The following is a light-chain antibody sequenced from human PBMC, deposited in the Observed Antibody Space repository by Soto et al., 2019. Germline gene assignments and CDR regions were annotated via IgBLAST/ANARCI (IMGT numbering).Light chain of an antibody. CDR3: SSYTRRSKLV. CDR2: EVT. CDR1: SSGVGGYNY. J-gene: IGLJ1*01. Sequence: QSVLTQPASVSGSPGQSITISCTGTSSGVGGYNYVSWYQQHPGKAPKLMIYEVTNRPSGVSNRFSGSKSGNTASLTISELQDEDDADYEGSSYTRRSKLVFGTGTRSPS. V-gene: IGLV2-14*01.